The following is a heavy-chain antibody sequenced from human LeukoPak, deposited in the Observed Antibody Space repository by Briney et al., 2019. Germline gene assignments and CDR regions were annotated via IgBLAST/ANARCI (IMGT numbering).Heavy chain of an antibody. V-gene: IGHV3-23*01. D-gene: IGHD2-2*01. CDR3: AKDRDIVVVPAATFDY. CDR2: ISGSGSST. CDR1: GFTFSSYA. J-gene: IGHJ4*02. Sequence: PGGSLRLSCAASGFTFSSYAMSWVRQAPGKGLEWVSAISGSGSSTYYADSVKGRFTISRDNSKNTLYLQMNSLRAEDTAVYYCAKDRDIVVVPAATFDYWGQGTLVTVSS.